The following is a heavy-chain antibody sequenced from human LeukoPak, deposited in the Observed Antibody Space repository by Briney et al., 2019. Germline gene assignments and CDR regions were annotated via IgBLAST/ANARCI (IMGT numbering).Heavy chain of an antibody. CDR2: IDYSGTT. V-gene: IGHV4-39*01. CDR3: ARQKLRYYCSGSPRVSLDY. CDR1: GGSISSSSYY. Sequence: SQTLSLTCTVAGGSISSSSYYWGWIRQPPVKGLEWLGSIDYSGTTYYNPSLKRRGPRSVDTSKNKFCLKLCAVTAADTAVYHCARQKLRYYCSGSPRVSLDYWGQGTLVIVTS. D-gene: IGHD3-10*01. J-gene: IGHJ4*02.